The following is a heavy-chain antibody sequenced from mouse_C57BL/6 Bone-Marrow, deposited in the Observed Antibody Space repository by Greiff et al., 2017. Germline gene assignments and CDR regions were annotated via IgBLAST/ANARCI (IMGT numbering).Heavy chain of an antibody. Sequence: EVKLMESGGDLVKPGGSLKLSCAASGFTFSSSGMSWVRQTPDKRLEWVATISSGGSYTYYPDSVKGRFTISRDNAKNTRYLQMSSLKSEDTAMYYCARQAVWGPGTSVTVSS. J-gene: IGHJ4*01. CDR2: ISSGGSYT. CDR1: GFTFSSSG. CDR3: ARQAV. V-gene: IGHV5-6*01.